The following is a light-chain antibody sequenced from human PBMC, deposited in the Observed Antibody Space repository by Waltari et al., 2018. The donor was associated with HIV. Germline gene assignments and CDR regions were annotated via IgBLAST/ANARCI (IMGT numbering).Light chain of an antibody. Sequence: DIQMTQSPSSLSASVGDRVTITCLASQNINNYLNWYQEKPGKAPKLLIFAASSLQSGVPSMFSGSGSGTAFTLTINNLQPEDFASYYCQQSYSTTWTFGQGTKVEIK. CDR3: QQSYSTTWT. CDR2: AAS. J-gene: IGKJ1*01. CDR1: QNINNY. V-gene: IGKV1-39*01.